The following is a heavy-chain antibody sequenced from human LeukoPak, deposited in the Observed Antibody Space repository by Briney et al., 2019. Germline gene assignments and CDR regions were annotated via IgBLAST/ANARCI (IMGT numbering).Heavy chain of an antibody. CDR3: ARILGLTLDY. D-gene: IGHD1-14*01. CDR1: GFTFSSYS. CDR2: ISLGGDTI. V-gene: IGHV3-48*02. J-gene: IGHJ4*02. Sequence: GGSLRLSCAAPGFTFSSYSMNWVRQAPGKGLEWVSYISLGGDTIYYAGSVRGRFTISRDAAGNSLYLQMNSLRDEDTAVYYCARILGLTLDYWGQGTLVTVSS.